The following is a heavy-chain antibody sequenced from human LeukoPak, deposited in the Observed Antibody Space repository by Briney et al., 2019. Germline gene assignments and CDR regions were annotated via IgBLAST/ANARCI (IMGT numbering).Heavy chain of an antibody. D-gene: IGHD1-7*01. Sequence: ASVKVSCKASGYTFTGYYMHWVRLAPGQGLEWMGRINPSSGGTNYAQKFQGRVTMTRDTSISTAYMELSRLRSDDTAVYYCAVRTGTTSYYYYMDVWGKGTTVTVSS. CDR1: GYTFTGYY. CDR3: AVRTGTTSYYYYMDV. V-gene: IGHV1-2*06. J-gene: IGHJ6*03. CDR2: INPSSGGT.